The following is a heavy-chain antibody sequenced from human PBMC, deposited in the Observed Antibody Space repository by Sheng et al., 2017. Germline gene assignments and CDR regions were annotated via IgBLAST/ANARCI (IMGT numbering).Heavy chain of an antibody. CDR2: ISSSSSYI. J-gene: IGHJ6*03. CDR3: ATDRAASWPQRNYYYMDV. D-gene: IGHD2-2*01. V-gene: IGHV3-21*01. Sequence: EVQLVESGGGLVKPGGSLRLSCAASGFTFSSYSMNWVRQAPGKGLEWVSSISSSSSYIYYADSVKGRFTISRDNAKNSLYLQMNSLRAEDTAVYYCATDRAASWPQRNYYYMDVWDQGP. CDR1: GFTFSSYS.